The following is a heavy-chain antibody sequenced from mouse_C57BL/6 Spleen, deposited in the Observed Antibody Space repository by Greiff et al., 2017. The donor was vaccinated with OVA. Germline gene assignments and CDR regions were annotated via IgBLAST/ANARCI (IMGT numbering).Heavy chain of an antibody. CDR3: ARETTVVGGGYAMDY. D-gene: IGHD1-1*01. V-gene: IGHV3-6*01. J-gene: IGHJ4*01. Sequence: VQLQQSGPGLVKPSQSLSLTCSVTGYSITSGYYWNWIRQFPGNKLEWMGYISYDGSNNYNPSLKNRISITRDTSKNQFFLKLNSVTTEDTATYDCARETTVVGGGYAMDYWGQGTSVTVSS. CDR1: GYSITSGYY. CDR2: ISYDGSN.